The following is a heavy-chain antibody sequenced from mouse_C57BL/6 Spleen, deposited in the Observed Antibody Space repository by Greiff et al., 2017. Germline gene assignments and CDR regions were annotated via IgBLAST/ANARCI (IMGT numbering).Heavy chain of an antibody. J-gene: IGHJ3*01. V-gene: IGHV1-82*01. D-gene: IGHD2-4*01. CDR1: GYAFSSSW. CDR3: ASPIYYDYEAWFAY. CDR2: IYPGDGDT. Sequence: VQLVESGPELVKPGASVKISCKASGYAFSSSWMNWVKQRPGKGLEWIGRIYPGDGDTNYNGKFKGKATLTADKSSSTAYMQLSSLTSEDSAVYFCASPIYYDYEAWFAYWGQGTLVTVSA.